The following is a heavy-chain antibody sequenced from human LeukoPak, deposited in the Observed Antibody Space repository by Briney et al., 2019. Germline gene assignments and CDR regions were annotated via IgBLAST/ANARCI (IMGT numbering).Heavy chain of an antibody. V-gene: IGHV4-61*02. CDR3: ARVTMVRGNYYFDY. CDR2: IYTSGST. J-gene: IGHJ4*02. Sequence: SETLSLTCTVSGVSIDYATYQWTWIRQPAGKGLEWIGRIYTSGSTNYNPSLKSRVTMSVDTSKNQFSLKLSSVTAADTAVYYCARVTMVRGNYYFDYWGQGTLVTVSS. CDR1: GVSIDYATYQ. D-gene: IGHD3-10*01.